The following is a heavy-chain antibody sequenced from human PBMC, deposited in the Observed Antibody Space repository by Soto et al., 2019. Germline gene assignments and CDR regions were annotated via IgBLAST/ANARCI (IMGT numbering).Heavy chain of an antibody. V-gene: IGHV3-15*01. Sequence: GGSLRLSCAASGFTFNNAWMTWVRQVPGKGLEWVGRIKSKTDGGTTDYAAPVRGRFTISRDDSKDTLYLQMNSLKTEDTAVYYCAGYSSSWYEGSLNYYYGLDVWGQGTTVTVSS. CDR3: AGYSSSWYEGSLNYYYGLDV. CDR1: GFTFNNAW. CDR2: IKSKTDGGTT. D-gene: IGHD6-13*01. J-gene: IGHJ6*02.